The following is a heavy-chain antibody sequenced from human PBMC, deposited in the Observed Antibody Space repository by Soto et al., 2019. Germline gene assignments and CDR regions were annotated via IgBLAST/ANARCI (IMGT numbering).Heavy chain of an antibody. Sequence: PGGSLRLSCAASGFTFSNAWMSWVRQAPGKGLEWVGRIKSKTDGGTTDYAAPVKGRFTISRDDSKNTLYLQMNSLKTEDTAVYYCTTERGGYGDRYYYYYYMDVWGKGTTVTVSS. V-gene: IGHV3-15*01. CDR3: TTERGGYGDRYYYYYYMDV. CDR1: GFTFSNAW. CDR2: IKSKTDGGTT. D-gene: IGHD4-17*01. J-gene: IGHJ6*03.